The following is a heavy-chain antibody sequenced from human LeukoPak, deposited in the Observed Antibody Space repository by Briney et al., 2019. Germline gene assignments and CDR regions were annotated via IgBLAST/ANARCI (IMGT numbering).Heavy chain of an antibody. Sequence: GGSLRLSCSVSGFTFSDYWMSWVRQAPGKGLEWVASIKKEDGYEKMYVDSVKGRFTISRDDSKETLSLQMKSLRPEDTALYFCARDPDKLITGAGFFDSWGPGTLVTVSS. V-gene: IGHV3-7*01. CDR3: ARDPDKLITGAGFFDS. J-gene: IGHJ4*02. CDR1: GFTFSDYW. D-gene: IGHD6-13*01. CDR2: IKKEDGYEK.